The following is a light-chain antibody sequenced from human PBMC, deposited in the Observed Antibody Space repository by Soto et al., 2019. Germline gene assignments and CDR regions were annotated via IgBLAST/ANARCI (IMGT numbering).Light chain of an antibody. CDR3: QQYRT. V-gene: IGKV3-15*01. CDR1: QSVSSN. J-gene: IGKJ1*01. Sequence: EIVMTQSPATLSVSPGERATLSCRASQSVSSNLDWYQQKPGQAPRLLIYGASTMATGIPARFSGSGSGTDFTLTISSLQAVYFAVYCCQQYRTFGQGTKVEIK. CDR2: GAS.